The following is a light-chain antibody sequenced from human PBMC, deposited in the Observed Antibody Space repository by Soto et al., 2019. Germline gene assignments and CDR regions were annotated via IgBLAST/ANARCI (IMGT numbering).Light chain of an antibody. Sequence: EIVLTQSPGTLSLSPGERATLSCRASQSVTTSYLAWYQQKPGQAPRLLIYGASSRATGIPDRFSGSGSGTDFTLSISRLEPEDFAVYYCQHYCSSPRFGQGTKVEIK. J-gene: IGKJ1*01. CDR2: GAS. CDR1: QSVTTSY. CDR3: QHYCSSPR. V-gene: IGKV3-20*01.